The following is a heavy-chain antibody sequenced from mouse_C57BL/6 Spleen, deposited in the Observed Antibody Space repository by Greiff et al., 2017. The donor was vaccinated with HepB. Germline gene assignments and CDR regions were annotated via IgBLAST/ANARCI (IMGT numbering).Heavy chain of an antibody. Sequence: VQLQQSGAELVRPGTSVKLSCKASGYTFTSYWMHWVKQRPGQGLEWIGVIDPSDSYTNYNQKFKGKATLTVDTSSSTAYMQLSSLTSEDSAVYYCARRDPDYDAMDYWGQGTSFTVSS. CDR1: GYTFTSYW. CDR3: ARRDPDYDAMDY. CDR2: IDPSDSYT. V-gene: IGHV1-59*01. J-gene: IGHJ4*01.